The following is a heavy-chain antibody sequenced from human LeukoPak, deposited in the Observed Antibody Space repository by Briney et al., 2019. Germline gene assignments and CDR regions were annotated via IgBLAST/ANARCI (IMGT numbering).Heavy chain of an antibody. J-gene: IGHJ4*02. CDR1: GGSFSGYY. CDR3: ARDVYAVRGVIIYFDY. D-gene: IGHD3-10*01. Sequence: SETLSLTCAVYGGSFSGYYWSWIRQPPGKGLEWIGEINHSGSTNYNPSLKSRVTISVDTSKNQFSLELSSVTAADTAVYYCARDVYAVRGVIIYFDYWGQGTLVTVSS. CDR2: INHSGST. V-gene: IGHV4-34*01.